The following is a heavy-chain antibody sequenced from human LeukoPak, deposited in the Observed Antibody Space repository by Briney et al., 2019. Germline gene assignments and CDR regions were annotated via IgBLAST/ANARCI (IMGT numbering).Heavy chain of an antibody. CDR3: ARAGKQQLGVGWFDP. Sequence: SETLSLTCTVSGGSISSSSYYWGWIRQPPGKGLEWIGSIYYSGSTYYNPSLKSRVTISVDTSKNQFSLKLSSVTAADTAVYYCARAGKQQLGVGWFDPWGQGTLVTVSS. CDR1: GGSISSSSYY. CDR2: IYYSGST. J-gene: IGHJ5*02. D-gene: IGHD6-13*01. V-gene: IGHV4-39*07.